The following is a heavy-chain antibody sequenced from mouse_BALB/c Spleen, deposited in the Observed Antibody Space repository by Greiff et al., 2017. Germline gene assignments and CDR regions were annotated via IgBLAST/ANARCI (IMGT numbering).Heavy chain of an antibody. CDR3: ARDFILKAMDY. CDR1: GFTFSSFG. J-gene: IGHJ4*01. CDR2: ISSGSSTI. Sequence: EVHLVESGGGLVQPGGSRKLSCAASGFTFSSFGMHWVRQAPEKGLEWVAYISSGSSTIYYADTVKGRFTISRDNPKNTLFLQMTSLRSEDTAMYYCARDFILKAMDYWGQGTSVTVSS. V-gene: IGHV5-17*02. D-gene: IGHD1-1*01.